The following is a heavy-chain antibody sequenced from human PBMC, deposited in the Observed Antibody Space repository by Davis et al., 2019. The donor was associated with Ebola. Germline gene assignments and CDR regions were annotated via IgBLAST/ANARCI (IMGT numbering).Heavy chain of an antibody. D-gene: IGHD2-21*02. J-gene: IGHJ6*04. CDR1: GYTFTSYY. CDR3: AREHIVVVTAIRLGGGDYYYYGMDV. Sequence: ASVKVSCKASGYTFTSYYMHWVRQAPGQGLEWMGIINPSGGSTSYAQKFQGRVTMTRDTSTSTVYMELSSLRSEDTAVYYCAREHIVVVTAIRLGGGDYYYYGMDVWGKGTTVTVSS. V-gene: IGHV1-46*01. CDR2: INPSGGST.